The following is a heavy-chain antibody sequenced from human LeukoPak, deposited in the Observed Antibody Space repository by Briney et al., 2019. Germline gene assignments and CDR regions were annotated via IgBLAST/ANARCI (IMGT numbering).Heavy chain of an antibody. CDR3: ASPNSGGALGFFAY. D-gene: IGHD6-19*01. Sequence: QSGGSVRLSCAASGFTFSGYAMQWLRQAPGKGLEWVSVISYDGSNKYYAVSVKGRFTISRDNSKNTLYLQMNYLRPDDTALYYCASPNSGGALGFFAYWGQGALVTVSS. J-gene: IGHJ4*02. CDR2: ISYDGSNK. V-gene: IGHV3-30-3*01. CDR1: GFTFSGYA.